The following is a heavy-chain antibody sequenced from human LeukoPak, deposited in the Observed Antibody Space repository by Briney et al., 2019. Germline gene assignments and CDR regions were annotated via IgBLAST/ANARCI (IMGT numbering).Heavy chain of an antibody. CDR3: VF. J-gene: IGHJ4*02. V-gene: IGHV3-7*01. CDR1: GFAFSTYW. CDR2: INRDGSVK. Sequence: GGSLRLSCAASGFAFSTYWMDWVRQAPGKGLEWVGNINRDGSVKHYVDSVRGRFTISRDNARNSVYLQMSALRVEDTAVYYCVFWGQGSLVTASP.